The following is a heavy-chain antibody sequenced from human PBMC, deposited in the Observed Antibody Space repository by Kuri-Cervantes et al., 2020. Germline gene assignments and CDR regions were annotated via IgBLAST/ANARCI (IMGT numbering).Heavy chain of an antibody. V-gene: IGHV3-30*03. Sequence: GESLKISCAASGLTFTNYGMHWVRQAPGKGLEWVAIISFDGSNKYYADSVKGRFTISRDNSKNTLYLQMNSLRAEDTAVYYCARVGLRYFDWLLSEGGLYYYYGMDVWGQGTTVTVSS. D-gene: IGHD3-9*01. J-gene: IGHJ6*02. CDR1: GLTFTNYG. CDR2: ISFDGSNK. CDR3: ARVGLRYFDWLLSEGGLYYYYGMDV.